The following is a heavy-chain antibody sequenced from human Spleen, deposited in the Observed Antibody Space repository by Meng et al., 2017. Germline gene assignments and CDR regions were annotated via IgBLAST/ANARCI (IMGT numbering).Heavy chain of an antibody. CDR1: GGSFSDYN. D-gene: IGHD1-26*01. Sequence: APLLEAGPGRVKPSETLSPPLVFCGGSFSDYNWSWIRQPPGKGLEWIGDINHSGGTNYNPSLKSRVTISVDTSKNQFSLKLTSVTAADTAVYYCAREASGDRWYFDIWGRGTLVTVSS. CDR3: AREASGDRWYFDI. V-gene: IGHV4-34*01. J-gene: IGHJ2*01. CDR2: INHSGGT.